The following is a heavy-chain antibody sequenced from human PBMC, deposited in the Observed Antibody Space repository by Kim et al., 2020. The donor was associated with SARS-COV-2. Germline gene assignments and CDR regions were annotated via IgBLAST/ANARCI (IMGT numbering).Heavy chain of an antibody. D-gene: IGHD3-10*01. Sequence: GGSLRLSCAASRITVSMFAMTWVRQAPGKGLEWVSTFSASGTDTYYADSVKGRSTISRDNSKNTLYLQMSSLRAEDTAVYYCARGTGPRLGHYYYLDVWGKGTTVTVSS. CDR1: RITVSMFA. CDR2: FSASGTDT. V-gene: IGHV3-23*01. CDR3: ARGTGPRLGHYYYLDV. J-gene: IGHJ6*03.